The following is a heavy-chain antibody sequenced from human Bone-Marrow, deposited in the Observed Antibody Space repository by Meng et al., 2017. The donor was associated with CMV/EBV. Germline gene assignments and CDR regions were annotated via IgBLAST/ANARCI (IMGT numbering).Heavy chain of an antibody. CDR2: IYSCGST. CDR1: GFTFSSYE. V-gene: IGHV3-66*03. CDR3: AKGQSCSSTSCYTQPDY. Sequence: GGSLRLSCAASGFTFSSYEMNWVRQAPGKGLEWVSVIYSCGSTYYADSVKGRFTISRDNSKNTLYLQMNSLRAEDTAVYYCAKGQSCSSTSCYTQPDYWGQGPLVTVSS. J-gene: IGHJ4*02. D-gene: IGHD2-2*02.